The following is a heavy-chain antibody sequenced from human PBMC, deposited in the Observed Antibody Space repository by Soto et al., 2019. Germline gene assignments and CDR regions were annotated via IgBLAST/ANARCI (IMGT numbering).Heavy chain of an antibody. V-gene: IGHV4-31*03. D-gene: IGHD5-12*01. CDR3: ARESHGGYDYFDY. CDR1: GGSISSGGYY. CDR2: IYYSGST. Sequence: SETMSVTCPVSGGSISSGGYYWSWIRKHPGKGLEWIGYIYYSGSTYYNPSLKSRVTISVDTSKNQFSLKLSSVTAADTAVYYCARESHGGYDYFDYWGQGTLVTVSS. J-gene: IGHJ4*02.